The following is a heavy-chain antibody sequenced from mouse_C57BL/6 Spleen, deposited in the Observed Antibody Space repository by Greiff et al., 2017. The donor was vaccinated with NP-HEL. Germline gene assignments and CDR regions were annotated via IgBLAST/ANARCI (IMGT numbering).Heavy chain of an antibody. J-gene: IGHJ2*01. V-gene: IGHV1-66*01. Sequence: VQLQQSGPELVKPGASVKISCKASGYSFTSYYIHWVKQRPGQGLEWIGWIYPGSGNTKYNEKFKGKATLTADTSSSTAYMQLSSLTSEDSAVYYCARAIDYYGSRGYFDYWGQGTTLTVSS. CDR1: GYSFTSYY. CDR2: IYPGSGNT. D-gene: IGHD1-1*01. CDR3: ARAIDYYGSRGYFDY.